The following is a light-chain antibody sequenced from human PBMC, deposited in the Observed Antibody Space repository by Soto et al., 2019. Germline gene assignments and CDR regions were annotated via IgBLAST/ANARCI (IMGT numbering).Light chain of an antibody. CDR1: QTISSW. Sequence: DIQMPQSPSTLSGSVGDRVTITCRASQTISSWLAWYQQKPGKAPKLLIYKASTLKSGVPSRFRGSGSGTEFTLTISSLQPDDFATDYGQHYNCYSEAFGQGAKVELK. V-gene: IGKV1-5*03. J-gene: IGKJ1*01. CDR2: KAS. CDR3: QHYNCYSEA.